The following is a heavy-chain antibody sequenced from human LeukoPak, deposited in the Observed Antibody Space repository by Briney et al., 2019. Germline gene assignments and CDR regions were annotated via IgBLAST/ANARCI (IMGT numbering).Heavy chain of an antibody. J-gene: IGHJ4*02. CDR2: INHSGSA. Sequence: SETLSLTCTVSGGSFSGYYCNWIRQPPGKGLEWIGEINHSGSANYNSSLKSRVTTSLDTSKNQFSLKLSSVTAADTAVYYCARGQGTVTTHWGQGTLVTVSS. CDR1: GGSFSGYY. D-gene: IGHD4-17*01. CDR3: ARGQGTVTTH. V-gene: IGHV4-34*01.